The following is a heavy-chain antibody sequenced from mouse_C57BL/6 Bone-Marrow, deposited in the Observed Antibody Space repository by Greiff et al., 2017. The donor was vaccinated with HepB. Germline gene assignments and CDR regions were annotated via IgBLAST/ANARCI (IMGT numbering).Heavy chain of an antibody. V-gene: IGHV1-15*01. CDR1: GYTFTDYE. Sequence: LVESGAELVRPGASVTLSCKASGYTFTDYEMHWVKQTPVHGLEWIGAIDPETGGTAYNQKFKGKAILTADKSSSTAYMELRSLTSEDTAVYYCTRGGLPYYYVMDYWGQGTSVTVSS. CDR3: TRGGLPYYYVMDY. CDR2: IDPETGGT. D-gene: IGHD2-2*01. J-gene: IGHJ4*01.